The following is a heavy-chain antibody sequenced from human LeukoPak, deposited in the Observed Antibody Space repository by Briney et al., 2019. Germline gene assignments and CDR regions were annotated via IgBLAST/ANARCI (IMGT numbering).Heavy chain of an antibody. CDR3: AGSARLLYYYDGGYFQH. V-gene: IGHV3-23*01. J-gene: IGHJ1*01. D-gene: IGHD3-22*01. CDR2: ISGSGGST. CDR1: GFTFSSYA. Sequence: GGSLRLSCAASGFTFSSYAMSWVRQAPGKGLEWVSAISGSGGSTYYADSVKGRFTISRDNSKNTLYLQMNSLRAEDTAVYYCAGSARLLYYYDGGYFQHWGQGTLVTVSS.